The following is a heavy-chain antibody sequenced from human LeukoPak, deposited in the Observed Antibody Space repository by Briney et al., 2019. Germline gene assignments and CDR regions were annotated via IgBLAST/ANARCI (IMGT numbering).Heavy chain of an antibody. Sequence: GASVKVSCKASGYTFTSYGISSVRQAPGQGLEWMGWISAYNGNTNYAQKLQGRVTMTRNTSISTAYMELSSLRSEDTAVYYCASGNRIDYWGQGTLVTVSS. D-gene: IGHD2/OR15-2a*01. CDR2: ISAYNGNT. V-gene: IGHV1-18*01. CDR3: ASGNRIDY. CDR1: GYTFTSYG. J-gene: IGHJ4*02.